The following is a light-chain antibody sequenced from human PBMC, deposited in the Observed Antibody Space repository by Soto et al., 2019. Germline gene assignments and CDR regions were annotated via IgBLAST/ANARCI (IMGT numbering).Light chain of an antibody. CDR3: LQQNSYLWT. CDR1: QTISSW. V-gene: IGKV1-5*03. J-gene: IGKJ1*01. CDR2: KAS. Sequence: DIQMTQSTSTLSGSVGDRVTITCRASQTISSWLARYQQKPGKAPKLLIYKASTLKSGVPSRFSGSGSGTEFTLTISSLQSDDFATYYCLQQNSYLWTFGQGTKVDIK.